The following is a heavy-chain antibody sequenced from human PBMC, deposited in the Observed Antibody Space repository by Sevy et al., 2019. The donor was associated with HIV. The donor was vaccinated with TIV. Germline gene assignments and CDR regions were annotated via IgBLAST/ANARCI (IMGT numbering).Heavy chain of an antibody. CDR1: GFTFRTYA. D-gene: IGHD1-26*01. J-gene: IGHJ4*02. Sequence: GGSLRLSCSASGFTFRTYAFHWVRQAPGRGLEWIGLRSSNGDNSLYATSVRGRFTMSRDNSMNILYLQMTSLTPDDTAVYYCARGPEWELTSFLSHWGQGPMVPVSS. CDR2: RSSNGDNS. CDR3: ARGPEWELTSFLSH. V-gene: IGHV3-30-3*01.